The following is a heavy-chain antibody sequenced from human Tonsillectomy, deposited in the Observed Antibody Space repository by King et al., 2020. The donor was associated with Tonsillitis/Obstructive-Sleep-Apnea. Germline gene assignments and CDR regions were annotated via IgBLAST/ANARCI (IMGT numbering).Heavy chain of an antibody. J-gene: IGHJ4*02. CDR3: ARGPRGYSYGSVDY. CDR2: INPNSSGT. Sequence: VQLVESGAEVKKPGASVKVSCKASGYTFTDYYMHWVRQAPGQGLEWMGWINPNSSGTDSAQKFRGRVTMTRDTSISTAYMELSSLTSDDTAVYYCARGPRGYSYGSVDYWGQGTLVTVSS. V-gene: IGHV1-2*02. D-gene: IGHD5-18*01. CDR1: GYTFTDYY.